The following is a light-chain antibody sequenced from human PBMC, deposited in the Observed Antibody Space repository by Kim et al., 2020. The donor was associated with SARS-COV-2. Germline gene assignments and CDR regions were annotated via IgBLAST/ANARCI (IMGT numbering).Light chain of an antibody. V-gene: IGKV1-5*03. J-gene: IGKJ1*01. Sequence: DIQMTQSPSTLSASVGDRVTITCRASQTIINWLAWYQQKPGKAPKLLIYKASTLESGVPSRFSGSGSETEFTLTISSLQPDDFATYYCQQYYSYSRTFGQGTKVDIK. CDR2: KAS. CDR3: QQYYSYSRT. CDR1: QTIINW.